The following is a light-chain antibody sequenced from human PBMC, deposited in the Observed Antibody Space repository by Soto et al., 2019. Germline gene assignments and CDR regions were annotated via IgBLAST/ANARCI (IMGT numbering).Light chain of an antibody. CDR2: AAS. CDR3: QQYYSYPYT. Sequence: AIRMTQSPSSFSASTGDRVTITCRASQGISSYLAWYQQKPGKAPKLLIYAASTLQSRVPSRFSGSGSGTDFTHTISGLQSEDFATYCCQQYYSYPYTFGQGTRLEI. V-gene: IGKV1-8*01. J-gene: IGKJ5*01. CDR1: QGISSY.